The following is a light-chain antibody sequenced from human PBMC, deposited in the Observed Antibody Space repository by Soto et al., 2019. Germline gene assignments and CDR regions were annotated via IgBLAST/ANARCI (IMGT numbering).Light chain of an antibody. J-gene: IGKJ1*01. CDR1: QRIDTW. Sequence: DIQMTQSPSILSASVGDRVTITCRASQRIDTWLAWYQQKPGTAPKLLIYKATTLQSGVQSRFSGSGSGTEFTLAISSLEPDDFATSYCQQYETFSPWTFGQGTKVEVK. CDR3: QQYETFSPWT. CDR2: KAT. V-gene: IGKV1-5*03.